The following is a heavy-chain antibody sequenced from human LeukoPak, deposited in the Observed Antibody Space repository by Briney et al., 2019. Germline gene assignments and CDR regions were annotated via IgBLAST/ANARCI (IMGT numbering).Heavy chain of an antibody. CDR2: INADNGNT. CDR3: ARGSTSDWPFDY. Sequence: ASVKVSCKASGYTSINYAIHWVRHAPGQRLEWMGWINADNGNTEYSQNFQGRVTITRDTSATTTYMELSSLRSEDTGVYYCARGSTSDWPFDYWGQGTLVTVSS. CDR1: GYTSINYA. D-gene: IGHD2-21*02. V-gene: IGHV1-3*01. J-gene: IGHJ4*02.